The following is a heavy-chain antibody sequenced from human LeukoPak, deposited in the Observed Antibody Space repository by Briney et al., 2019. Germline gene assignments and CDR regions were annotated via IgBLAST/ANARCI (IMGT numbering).Heavy chain of an antibody. CDR2: INVYKGNT. V-gene: IGHV1-18*01. D-gene: IGHD6-13*01. CDR1: GYSFTSYD. J-gene: IGHJ1*01. CDR3: ARGSREGYTSSWYPGEYFQH. Sequence: ASVKVSCKASGYSFTSYDINWVRQTPGQGLEWMGWINVYKGNTNYAEKLQGRVTMTTDTSTSTAYKELRSLRSDDTAVYYCARGSREGYTSSWYPGEYFQHWGQGTLVTVSS.